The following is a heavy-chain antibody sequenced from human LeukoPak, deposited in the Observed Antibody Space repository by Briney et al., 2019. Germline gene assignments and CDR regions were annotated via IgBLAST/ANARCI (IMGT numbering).Heavy chain of an antibody. V-gene: IGHV4-59*01. Sequence: SETLSLTCTVAGGSISSNYWSWIRQPPGKGLGSIGYFHYSGSTNYNPSLKSRVTISVDTSKNQFSLKLSSVTAADTAVYYCARTAARYYMDVWGKGTTVTVSS. CDR2: FHYSGST. CDR3: ARTAARYYMDV. J-gene: IGHJ6*03. CDR1: GGSISSNY. D-gene: IGHD6-6*01.